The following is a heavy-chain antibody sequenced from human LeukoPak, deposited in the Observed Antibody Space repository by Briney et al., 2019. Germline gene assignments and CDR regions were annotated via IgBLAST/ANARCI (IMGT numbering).Heavy chain of an antibody. CDR2: TWFDGSNK. J-gene: IGHJ4*02. Sequence: GSLRLSCVASGFSFSSYGMHWVRQAPGEGLEWVAATWFDGSNKYYADSVKGRFTISRDNSKNTLYLQMNSLRAEDTAVYYCASGLVGATGDYWGQGTLVTVSS. V-gene: IGHV3-30*02. D-gene: IGHD1-26*01. CDR1: GFSFSSYG. CDR3: ASGLVGATGDY.